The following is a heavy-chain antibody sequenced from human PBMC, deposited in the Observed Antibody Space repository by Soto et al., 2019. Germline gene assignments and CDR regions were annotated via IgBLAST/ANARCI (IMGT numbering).Heavy chain of an antibody. D-gene: IGHD3-10*01. V-gene: IGHV3-9*01. J-gene: IGHJ6*02. CDR1: GGTLHYHA. CDR2: IFWDGNRM. Sequence: SLTLTCVTAGGTLHYHAMHWVRQAPGKGLEWVSGIFWDGNRMDYADSVKGRFFISRDNAKNSLYLQMNSLREDYTALYYCTKDINMGGVDDGGQETTVNVPS. CDR3: TKDINMGGVDD.